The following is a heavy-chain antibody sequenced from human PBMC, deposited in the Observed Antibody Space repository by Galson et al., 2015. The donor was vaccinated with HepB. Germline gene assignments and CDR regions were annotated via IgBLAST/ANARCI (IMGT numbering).Heavy chain of an antibody. CDR1: GLTFSSYW. Sequence: LRLSCAASGLTFSSYWMSWVRQVPGKGLERVANIKQDGSEKYYVDSVKGRFTISRDNAKNSLYLQMNSLRAEDTALYYCAREIMAGATTIDLWGQGTLVTVSS. V-gene: IGHV3-7*05. CDR2: IKQDGSEK. D-gene: IGHD1-26*01. J-gene: IGHJ5*02. CDR3: AREIMAGATTIDL.